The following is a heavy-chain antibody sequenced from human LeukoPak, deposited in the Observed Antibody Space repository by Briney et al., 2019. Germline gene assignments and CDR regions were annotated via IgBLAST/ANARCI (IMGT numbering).Heavy chain of an antibody. Sequence: ASVKVSCKASGYTFTGYYMHWVRQPPGQGLEWMGWINPNSGGTNYAQKFQGRVTMTRDTSISTAYMELSRLRSDDTPVYYCARDGHATPVYYYYSYMDVWGKGTTVTVSS. CDR1: GYTFTGYY. CDR3: ARDGHATPVYYYYSYMDV. D-gene: IGHD2-2*01. CDR2: INPNSGGT. J-gene: IGHJ6*03. V-gene: IGHV1-2*02.